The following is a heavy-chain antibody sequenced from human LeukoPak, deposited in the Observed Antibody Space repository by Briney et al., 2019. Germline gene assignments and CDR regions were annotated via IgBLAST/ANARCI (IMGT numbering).Heavy chain of an antibody. V-gene: IGHV3-23*01. CDR2: ISGSGGST. J-gene: IGHJ4*02. CDR3: ASASLQRYYFDY. D-gene: IGHD4-11*01. Sequence: GGSLRLSCAASGFTFSSYAMSWVRQAPGKGLEWVSAISGSGGSTYYADSVKGRFTISRDNSKNTLYLQMNSLRAEDTAVYYCASASLQRYYFDYWGQGTLVTVSS. CDR1: GFTFSSYA.